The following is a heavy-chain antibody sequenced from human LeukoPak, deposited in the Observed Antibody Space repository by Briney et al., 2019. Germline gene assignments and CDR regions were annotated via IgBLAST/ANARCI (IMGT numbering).Heavy chain of an antibody. Sequence: PSETLSLTCTVSGGSISSYYWSWIRQPPGKGLEWIGYIYYIGSTTYNPSLKSRVTISVDTSKNQFSLKLSSVTAADTAVYFCASGVHWFDPWSQGTLVTVSS. CDR3: ASGVHWFDP. D-gene: IGHD3-3*01. CDR1: GGSISSYY. V-gene: IGHV4-59*08. CDR2: IYYIGST. J-gene: IGHJ5*02.